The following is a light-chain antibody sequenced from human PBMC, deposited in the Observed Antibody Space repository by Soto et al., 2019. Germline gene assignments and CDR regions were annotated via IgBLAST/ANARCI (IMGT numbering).Light chain of an antibody. CDR3: MQALQTSLS. CDR1: QSLLHSNGYNY. V-gene: IGKV2-28*01. CDR2: LGS. J-gene: IGKJ4*01. Sequence: DIVMTQSTLSLPVTPGEPASISCRSSQSLLHSNGYNYLDWYLQKPGQSPQLRIYLGSNRVSSVPHSLSGSSSGTNFTLKISRVEAEYVVVYYCMQALQTSLSFGGGTKLEIK.